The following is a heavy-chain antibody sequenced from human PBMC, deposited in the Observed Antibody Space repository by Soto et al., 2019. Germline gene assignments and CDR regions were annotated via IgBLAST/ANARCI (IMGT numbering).Heavy chain of an antibody. CDR3: ARVHCGGDCRPGEWFYYYGMDV. J-gene: IGHJ6*02. Sequence: ASVKVSCKASGYTFTSYGISWVRQAPGQGLEWMGWISAYNGNTNYAQKLQGRVTMTMDTSTSTVYMDLRSLTSEDTAVYYCARVHCGGDCRPGEWFYYYGMDVWGQGTMVTVSS. CDR1: GYTFTSYG. CDR2: ISAYNGNT. D-gene: IGHD2-21*01. V-gene: IGHV1-18*04.